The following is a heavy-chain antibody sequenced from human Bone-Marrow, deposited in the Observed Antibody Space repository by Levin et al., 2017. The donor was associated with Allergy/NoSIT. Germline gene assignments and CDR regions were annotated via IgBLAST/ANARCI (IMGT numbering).Heavy chain of an antibody. J-gene: IGHJ3*02. CDR1: GFTVSSNY. V-gene: IGHV3-66*01. CDR3: ASTRSDYNWNDPQQSAFDI. D-gene: IGHD1-20*01. CDR2: IYSGGST. Sequence: GGSLRLSCAASGFTVSSNYMSWVRQAPGKGLEWVSVIYSGGSTYYADSVKGRFTISRDNSKNTLYLQMNSLRAEDTAVYYCASTRSDYNWNDPQQSAFDIWGQGTMVTVSS.